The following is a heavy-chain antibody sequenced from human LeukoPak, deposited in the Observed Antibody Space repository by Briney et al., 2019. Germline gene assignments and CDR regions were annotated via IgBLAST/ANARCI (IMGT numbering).Heavy chain of an antibody. CDR1: GFTFDSYA. CDR3: AKGSRDSRPYYFDF. J-gene: IGHJ4*02. Sequence: GGSLRLSCAASGFTFDSYAVSWVRQAPGKVLEWVSAITGSGGDTYHADSVKGRFTISRDNSKNTLYLQMNSLRAEDTAVYYCAKGSRDSRPYYFDFWGQGNLVTVSS. D-gene: IGHD3-10*01. CDR2: ITGSGGDT. V-gene: IGHV3-23*01.